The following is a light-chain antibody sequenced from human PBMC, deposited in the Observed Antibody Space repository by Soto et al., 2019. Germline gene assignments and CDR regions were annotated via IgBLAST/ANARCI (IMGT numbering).Light chain of an antibody. CDR3: QQYGSSPWT. J-gene: IGKJ1*01. CDR1: QSVSSY. CDR2: GAS. V-gene: IGKV3-20*01. Sequence: EIVLTQSPATLSLSPGERATLSCRASQSVSSYLAWYQQKPGQAPRLLIYGASTRATGIPARFSGSGSGTEFTLTISRLEPEDFAVYYCQQYGSSPWTFGQGTKVDIK.